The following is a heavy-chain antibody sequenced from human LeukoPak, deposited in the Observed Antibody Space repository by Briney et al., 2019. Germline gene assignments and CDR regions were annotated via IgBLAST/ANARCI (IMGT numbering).Heavy chain of an antibody. Sequence: PGGSLRLSCAASGSSSSTYVMSWVRQAPGKGLEWVSSISGSGGGTFYADFVKGRFTISRDNSKNTLYLQMNSLRAEDTAVYYCAKSAYSTAWYVGYWGQGTLVTVSS. CDR3: AKSAYSTAWYVGY. V-gene: IGHV3-23*01. CDR1: GSSSSTYV. D-gene: IGHD6-19*01. CDR2: ISGSGGGT. J-gene: IGHJ4*02.